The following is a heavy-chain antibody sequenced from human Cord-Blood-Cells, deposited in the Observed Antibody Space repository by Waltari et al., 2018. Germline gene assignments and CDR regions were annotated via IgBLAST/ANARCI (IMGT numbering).Heavy chain of an antibody. D-gene: IGHD6-19*01. CDR1: GGSISSSSYY. CDR2: IYYSGST. V-gene: IGHV4-39*01. Sequence: QLQLQESGPGLVKPSETLSLTCTVSGGSISSSSYYWGWIRPPPGKGLEWIGSIYYSGSTYYNPSLKSRVTISVDTSKNQFSLKLSSVTAADTAVYYCARQSSSGYAFDIWGQGTMVTVSS. CDR3: ARQSSSGYAFDI. J-gene: IGHJ3*02.